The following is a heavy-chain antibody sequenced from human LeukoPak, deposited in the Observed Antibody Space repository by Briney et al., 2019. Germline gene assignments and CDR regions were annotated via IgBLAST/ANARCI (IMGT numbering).Heavy chain of an antibody. D-gene: IGHD2-15*01. Sequence: GESLKISCKASGYTFTNNWITWVRQAPGQGLEWMGWISAYNGNTNYAQKLQGRVTMTTDTSTSTAYMELRSLRSDDTAVYYWASGSVVGETDYWGQGTLVTVSS. CDR3: ASGSVVGETDY. CDR2: ISAYNGNT. J-gene: IGHJ4*02. V-gene: IGHV1-18*04. CDR1: GYTFTNNW.